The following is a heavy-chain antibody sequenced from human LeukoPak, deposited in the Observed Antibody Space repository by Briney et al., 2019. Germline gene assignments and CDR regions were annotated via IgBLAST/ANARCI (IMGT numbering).Heavy chain of an antibody. CDR2: IYYSGST. V-gene: IGHV4-59*01. CDR1: GGSISSYY. Sequence: NASETLSLTCTVSGGSISSYYWSWIRQPPGKGLEWIGYIYYSGSTNYNPPLKSRVTISVDTSKNQFSLKLSSVTAADTAVYYCARVGMTTDAFDIWGQGTMVTVSS. J-gene: IGHJ3*02. CDR3: ARVGMTTDAFDI. D-gene: IGHD4-11*01.